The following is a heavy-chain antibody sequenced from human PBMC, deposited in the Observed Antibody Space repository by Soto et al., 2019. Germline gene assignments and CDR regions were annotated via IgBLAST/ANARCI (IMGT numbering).Heavy chain of an antibody. D-gene: IGHD3-10*01. CDR2: IDNAGTGS. CDR3: ARGWFGPDV. CDR1: GFTLSGRS. Sequence: EVQLVESGGGLVQPGGSLRLSCAASGFTLSGRSQHRVRQAPGKGLVWVSGIDNAGTGSTYADSVKGRFTSSRDNAKNMLYLQMNSLRVEDTAVYYCARGWFGPDVWGKGTTVTVSS. V-gene: IGHV3-74*01. J-gene: IGHJ6*04.